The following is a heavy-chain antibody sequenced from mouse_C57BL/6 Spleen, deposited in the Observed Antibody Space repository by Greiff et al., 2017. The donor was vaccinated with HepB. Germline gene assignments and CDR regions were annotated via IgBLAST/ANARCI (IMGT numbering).Heavy chain of an antibody. J-gene: IGHJ2*01. V-gene: IGHV5-9*01. CDR3: ARHSYGDYFDY. Sequence: ESGGGLVKPGGSLKLSCAASGFTFSSYTMSWVRQTPEKRLEWVATISGGGGNTYYPDSVKGRFTISRDNAKNTLYLQMSSLRSEDTALYYCARHSYGDYFDYWGQGTTLTVSS. D-gene: IGHD1-1*01. CDR2: ISGGGGNT. CDR1: GFTFSSYT.